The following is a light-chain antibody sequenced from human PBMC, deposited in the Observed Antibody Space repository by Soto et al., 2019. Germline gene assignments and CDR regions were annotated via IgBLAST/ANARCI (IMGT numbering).Light chain of an antibody. CDR2: AAS. Sequence: IVLTQSPGALSLSPGEGATLSCRASQSIKNNFLAWYQQRPGQASRLLIHAASIRASGISDRFTGTASGTDFTLTISRLEPDDFGVYYCQQYGTSLTFGGGTRVE. J-gene: IGKJ4*01. CDR3: QQYGTSLT. V-gene: IGKV3-20*01. CDR1: QSIKNNF.